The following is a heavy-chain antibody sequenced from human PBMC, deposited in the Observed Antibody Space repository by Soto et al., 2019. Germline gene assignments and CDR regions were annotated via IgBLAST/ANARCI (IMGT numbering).Heavy chain of an antibody. CDR1: GYTFTNYG. Sequence: QVQLVQSGAEVKKPGASVKVSCKASGYTFTNYGITWVRQAPGQGLEWMGWISDYNGNTFYGKKFQGRVTMTTDTSTRTAYLELKGLRSDDTAVYYCAREGYYSGSGTYSPPRYYGMDAWGQGTTVTVSS. V-gene: IGHV1-18*01. D-gene: IGHD3-10*01. J-gene: IGHJ6*02. CDR2: ISDYNGNT. CDR3: AREGYYSGSGTYSPPRYYGMDA.